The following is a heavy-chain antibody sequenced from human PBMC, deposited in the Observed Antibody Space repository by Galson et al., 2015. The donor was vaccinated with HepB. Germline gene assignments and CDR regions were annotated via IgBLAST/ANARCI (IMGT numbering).Heavy chain of an antibody. CDR1: GYTFTSYY. CDR2: INPSGGST. Sequence: SVKVSCKASGYTFTSYYMHWVRQAPGQGLEWMGIINPSGGSTSYAQKFQGRVTMTRDTSTSTVYMELSSLRSEDTAVYYCARDGFLTYYYGSRSSHGGWFDPWGQGTLVTVSS. V-gene: IGHV1-46*01. J-gene: IGHJ5*02. CDR3: ARDGFLTYYYGSRSSHGGWFDP. D-gene: IGHD3-10*01.